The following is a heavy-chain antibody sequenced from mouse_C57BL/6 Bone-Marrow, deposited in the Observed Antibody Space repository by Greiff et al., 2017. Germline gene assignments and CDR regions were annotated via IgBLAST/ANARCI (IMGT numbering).Heavy chain of an antibody. CDR2: SSGGGGNT. D-gene: IGHD1-1*01. V-gene: IGHV5-9*01. CDR3: ARGALNTVNPGDY. Sequence: EVKLVESGGGLVKPGGSLKLSCAASGFTFSSYTMSWVRQTPETRLEWVATSSGGGGNTSSPDSVTGRFTISSDNAKNTLYLKMLSLGSEDTALYYCARGALNTVNPGDYWGKGTTLTVSS. J-gene: IGHJ2*01. CDR1: GFTFSSYT.